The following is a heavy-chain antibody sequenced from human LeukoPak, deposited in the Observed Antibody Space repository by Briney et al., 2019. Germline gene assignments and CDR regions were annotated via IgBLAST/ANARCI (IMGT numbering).Heavy chain of an antibody. V-gene: IGHV7-4-1*02. Sequence: ASVKVSCKASGYSFTDYYMHWVRQAPGQGLEWMGWINTNTGNPTYAQGFTGRFVFSLDTSVSTAYLQISSLKAEDTAVYYCARDTSYRPQHFQHWGQGTLVTVSS. J-gene: IGHJ1*01. CDR3: ARDTSYRPQHFQH. CDR1: GYSFTDYY. D-gene: IGHD1-26*01. CDR2: INTNTGNP.